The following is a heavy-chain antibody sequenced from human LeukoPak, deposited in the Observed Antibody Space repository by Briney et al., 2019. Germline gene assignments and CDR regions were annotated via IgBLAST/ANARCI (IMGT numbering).Heavy chain of an antibody. CDR1: GFTFSDYF. V-gene: IGHV3-7*03. Sequence: KPGGSLRLSCAASGFTFSDYFMGWIRQAPGKGLQWVANIKTDGSEKYYVDSVKGRFTISRDNAKNSLYLQMNSLRAEDTAVYYCAGGGVRWELHFWGQGTLVTVSS. D-gene: IGHD3-16*01. CDR2: IKTDGSEK. CDR3: AGGGVRWELHF. J-gene: IGHJ4*02.